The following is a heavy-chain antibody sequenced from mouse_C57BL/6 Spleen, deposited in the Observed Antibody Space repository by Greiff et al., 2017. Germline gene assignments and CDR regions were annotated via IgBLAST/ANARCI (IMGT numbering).Heavy chain of an antibody. J-gene: IGHJ4*01. CDR1: GYAFSSYW. Sequence: VKLQESGAELVKPGASVKISCKASGYAFSSYWMNWVKQRPGKGLEWIGQIYPGDGDTNYNGKFKGKATLTADKSSSTAYMQLSSLTSEDSAVYFCARWAVVAHYYAMDYWGQGTSVTVSS. CDR3: ARWAVVAHYYAMDY. CDR2: IYPGDGDT. V-gene: IGHV1-80*01. D-gene: IGHD1-1*01.